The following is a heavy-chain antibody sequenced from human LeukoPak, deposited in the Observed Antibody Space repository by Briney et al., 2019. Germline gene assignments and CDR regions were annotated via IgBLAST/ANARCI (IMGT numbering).Heavy chain of an antibody. D-gene: IGHD5-24*01. Sequence: SQTLSLTCAISGDSVSSNSAAWNWLRQSPSRGLEWLGRTYYRSKWYNDYAVSVKSRITINPDTSKNQFSLQLNSVTPEDTAVYYCARGPRGDGYNPLDYWGQGTLVTVSS. V-gene: IGHV6-1*01. CDR1: GDSVSSNSAA. CDR3: ARGPRGDGYNPLDY. J-gene: IGHJ4*02. CDR2: TYYRSKWYN.